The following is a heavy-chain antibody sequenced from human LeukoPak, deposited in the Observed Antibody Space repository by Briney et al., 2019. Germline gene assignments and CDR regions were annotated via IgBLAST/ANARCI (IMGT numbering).Heavy chain of an antibody. D-gene: IGHD6-13*01. J-gene: IGHJ4*02. Sequence: PGGSLRLSCAASGFTFSSYSMNWVRQAPGKGLEWVSSISSSSSYIYYADSVKGRFTISRDNAKNSLYLQMNNLRAEDTAVYYCARDQLSSRLKDYWGQGTLVTVSS. CDR3: ARDQLSSRLKDY. CDR2: ISSSSSYI. CDR1: GFTFSSYS. V-gene: IGHV3-21*01.